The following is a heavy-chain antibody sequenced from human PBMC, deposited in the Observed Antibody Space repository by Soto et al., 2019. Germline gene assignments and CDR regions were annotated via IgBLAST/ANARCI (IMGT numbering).Heavy chain of an antibody. D-gene: IGHD4-17*01. CDR3: ARDQRAAHDYGHYYGMDV. J-gene: IGHJ6*02. CDR2: LYSGGTT. V-gene: IGHV3-53*01. Sequence: EVQLVESGGGLIQPGGSLRLACAASGFTVSSNYMSWVRQAPGKGLDWVSILYSGGTTYYAHSVKGRFTISSDDSANTVYLQMNSLRVDDTAVYYCARDQRAAHDYGHYYGMDVWGHGTTVTVSS. CDR1: GFTVSSNY.